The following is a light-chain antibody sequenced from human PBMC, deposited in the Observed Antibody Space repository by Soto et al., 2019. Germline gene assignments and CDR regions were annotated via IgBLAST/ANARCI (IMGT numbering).Light chain of an antibody. V-gene: IGKV1-5*03. CDR3: QHYNSYSEA. Sequence: DIQMTQSPSTLSGSVGDRVTITCRASQTISSWLAWYQQKPGKAPKLQIYKASTLKSGVPSRFSGSVSGTEFTLTISSLQPDDFATYYCQHYNSYSEAFGETTTVDI. CDR1: QTISSW. J-gene: IGKJ1*01. CDR2: KAS.